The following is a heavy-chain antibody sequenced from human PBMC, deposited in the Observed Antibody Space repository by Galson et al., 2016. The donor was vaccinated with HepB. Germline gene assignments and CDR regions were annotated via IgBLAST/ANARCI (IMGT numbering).Heavy chain of an antibody. Sequence: SLRLSCAASGFSFNDFYMSWIRQPPGKALEWISYISHSGNTREYADAVKGRFTVPRDNNKNSVYLQLDSLRAEDTALYYCARDVNNWTGDRRLFDLWGQGTLVAVSS. D-gene: IGHD1-1*01. J-gene: IGHJ4*02. CDR3: ARDVNNWTGDRRLFDL. CDR1: GFSFNDFY. V-gene: IGHV3-11*01. CDR2: ISHSGNTR.